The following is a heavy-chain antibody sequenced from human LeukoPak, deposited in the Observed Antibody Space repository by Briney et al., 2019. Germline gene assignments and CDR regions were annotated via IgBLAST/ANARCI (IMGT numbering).Heavy chain of an antibody. CDR1: GFTFSRYS. D-gene: IGHD6-13*01. Sequence: GGSLRLSWAASGFTFSRYSMNWVRQAPGKGLEWVSSISSSSSYIYYADSVKGRFTISRDNAKNSLYLQMNSLRVEDTAVYYCARSESGYSSSWYEKFPDYWGQGTLVTVSS. CDR3: ARSESGYSSSWYEKFPDY. CDR2: ISSSSSYI. V-gene: IGHV3-21*01. J-gene: IGHJ4*02.